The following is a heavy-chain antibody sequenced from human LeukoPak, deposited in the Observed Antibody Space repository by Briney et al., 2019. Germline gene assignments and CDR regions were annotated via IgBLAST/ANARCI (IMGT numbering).Heavy chain of an antibody. CDR2: IRYDGSNK. CDR3: ASSGFSSGWYEPYYFDY. Sequence: GGSLRLSCAASGFTFSSYGMHWVREAPGKGLGWVAFIRYDGSNKYYADSVKGRFTISRDNAKNSLYLKMNSLRAEDTAVYYCASSGFSSGWYEPYYFDYWGQGTLVTVSS. CDR1: GFTFSSYG. V-gene: IGHV3-30*02. J-gene: IGHJ4*02. D-gene: IGHD6-19*01.